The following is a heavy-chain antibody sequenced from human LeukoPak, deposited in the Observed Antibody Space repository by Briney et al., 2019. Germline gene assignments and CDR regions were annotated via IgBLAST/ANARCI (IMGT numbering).Heavy chain of an antibody. CDR3: AREGRYYYYYMDV. CDR2: IYYSGST. CDR1: GGSISSYY. J-gene: IGHJ6*03. V-gene: IGHV4-59*01. Sequence: SETLSLTCTVSGGSISSYYWSWIRQPPGKGLEWIGYIYYSGSTNYNPSLKSRVTTSVDTSKNQFSLKLGSVTAADTAVYYCAREGRYYYYYMDVWGKGTTVTVSS.